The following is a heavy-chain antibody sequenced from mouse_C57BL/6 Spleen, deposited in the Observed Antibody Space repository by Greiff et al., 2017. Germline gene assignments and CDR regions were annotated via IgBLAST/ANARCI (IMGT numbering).Heavy chain of an antibody. Sequence: VQLQQSGAELARPGASVKLSCKASGYTFTSYGISWVKQRTGQGLEWIGEIYPRSGNTYYNEKFKGKATLTADKSSSTAYMELRSLTSEGSAVYFCARSEDYEGFAYWGQGTLVTVSA. J-gene: IGHJ3*01. CDR1: GYTFTSYG. CDR3: ARSEDYEGFAY. D-gene: IGHD2-4*01. CDR2: IYPRSGNT. V-gene: IGHV1-81*01.